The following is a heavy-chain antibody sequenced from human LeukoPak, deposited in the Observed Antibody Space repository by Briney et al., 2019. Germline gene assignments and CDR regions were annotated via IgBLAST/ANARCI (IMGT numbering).Heavy chain of an antibody. J-gene: IGHJ3*02. CDR1: GFTFSDYY. D-gene: IGHD2-2*02. CDR3: ARAIVVVPAAISEGAFDI. Sequence: GGSLRLSCAASGFTFSDYYMSWIRQAPGKGLEWVSYISSSGSTIYYADSVKGRFTISRDNAKNSLYLQMNSLRAEDTAVYYCARAIVVVPAAISEGAFDIWGQGTMVTVSS. CDR2: ISSSGSTI. V-gene: IGHV3-11*04.